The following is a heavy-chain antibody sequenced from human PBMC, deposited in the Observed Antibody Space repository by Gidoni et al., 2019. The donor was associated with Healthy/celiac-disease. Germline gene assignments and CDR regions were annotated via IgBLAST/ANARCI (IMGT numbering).Heavy chain of an antibody. CDR1: GFTFSSYA. D-gene: IGHD3-22*01. CDR3: AKGYDSSGYYQYY. Sequence: EVQLLESGGGLVQPGGSLRLSCAASGFTFSSYAMSWVRQDPGKGLEWVSAISGSGGSTYYADSVKGRFTISRDNSKNTLYLQMNSLRAEDTAVYYCAKGYDSSGYYQYYWGQGTLVTVSS. J-gene: IGHJ4*02. V-gene: IGHV3-23*01. CDR2: ISGSGGST.